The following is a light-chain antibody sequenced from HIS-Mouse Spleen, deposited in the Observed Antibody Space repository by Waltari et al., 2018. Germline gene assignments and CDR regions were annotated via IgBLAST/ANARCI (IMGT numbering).Light chain of an antibody. Sequence: QSALTQPASVSGSPGQSITISCTGTSSDVGSYNLVSWYQQPPGKAPKLVIYEGSKRPSGVSNRFSGSKSGSTASLTIAGLQAEDEADYYCCSYAGSSTGVFGGGTKLTVL. V-gene: IGLV2-23*01. J-gene: IGLJ3*02. CDR3: CSYAGSSTGV. CDR2: EGS. CDR1: SSDVGSYNL.